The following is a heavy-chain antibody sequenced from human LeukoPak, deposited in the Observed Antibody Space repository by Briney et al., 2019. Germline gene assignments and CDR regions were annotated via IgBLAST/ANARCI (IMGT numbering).Heavy chain of an antibody. J-gene: IGHJ4*02. Sequence: GGSLRLSCAASGFTFSTYWMYWVRQAPGKALEWVANIKQDGSHKYYVDSVKGRFTISRDNAKNSLYLQMNSLRVEDTAVYYCVREEGYWGQGPLVTVSS. CDR3: VREEGY. CDR2: IKQDGSHK. CDR1: GFTFSTYW. V-gene: IGHV3-7*01.